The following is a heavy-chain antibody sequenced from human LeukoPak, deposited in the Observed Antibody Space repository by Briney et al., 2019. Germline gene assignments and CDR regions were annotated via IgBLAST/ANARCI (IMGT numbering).Heavy chain of an antibody. CDR2: ISGSGGST. D-gene: IGHD2-2*01. CDR1: GFTFSSYA. CDR3: AKGSELGYCSSTSCPSYYYYYGMDV. V-gene: IGHV3-23*01. Sequence: GGSLRLSCAASGFTFSSYAMSWVRQAPGKGLEWVSAISGSGGSTYYADSVKGRFTISRDNSKNTLYLQMNSLRAEDSAVYYCAKGSELGYCSSTSCPSYYYYYGMDVWGQGTTVTVSS. J-gene: IGHJ6*02.